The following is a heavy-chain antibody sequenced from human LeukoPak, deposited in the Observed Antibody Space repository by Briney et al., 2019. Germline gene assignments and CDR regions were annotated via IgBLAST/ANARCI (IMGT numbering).Heavy chain of an antibody. Sequence: RRASVKVSCKASGYTFTSYGISWVRQAPGQGLEWMGWISAYNGNTNYAQKLQGRVTMTTDTSTSTAYMELRSLRSDDTAVYYCARVGHFTYSSSWYPPGTSHYGMDVWGQGTTVTVSS. CDR2: ISAYNGNT. V-gene: IGHV1-18*01. J-gene: IGHJ6*02. D-gene: IGHD6-13*01. CDR1: GYTFTSYG. CDR3: ARVGHFTYSSSWYPPGTSHYGMDV.